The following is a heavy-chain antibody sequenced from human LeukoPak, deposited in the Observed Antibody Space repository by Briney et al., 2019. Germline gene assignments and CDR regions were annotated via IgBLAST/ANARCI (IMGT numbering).Heavy chain of an antibody. J-gene: IGHJ5*02. Sequence: SETLSLTCAVSGYSISSGYYWGWIRPPPGKGLEWIGSIYHSGSTYYNPSLKSRVTISVDTSKNQFSLKLSSVTAADTAVYYCARETYYYDSSGYHWGQGTLVTVSS. D-gene: IGHD3-22*01. CDR1: GYSISSGYY. CDR2: IYHSGST. CDR3: ARETYYYDSSGYH. V-gene: IGHV4-38-2*01.